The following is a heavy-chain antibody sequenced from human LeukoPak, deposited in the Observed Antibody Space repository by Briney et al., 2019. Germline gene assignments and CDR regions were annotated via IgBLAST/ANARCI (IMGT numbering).Heavy chain of an antibody. V-gene: IGHV3-49*04. CDR1: GFTFCDYA. CDR2: IRSKTYEGTT. Sequence: GGSLRLSCTASGFTFCDYAMSWVPPAPGKGVGWGGFIRSKTYEGTTEYAATVKGRFTISRDESKSIAYRQMNSLKTEDTAVYYCTRDSSEHDYGDYVPKPVRCGYYYYGMDVWGQGTTVTVSS. D-gene: IGHD4-17*01. CDR3: TRDSSEHDYGDYVPKPVRCGYYYYGMDV. J-gene: IGHJ6*02.